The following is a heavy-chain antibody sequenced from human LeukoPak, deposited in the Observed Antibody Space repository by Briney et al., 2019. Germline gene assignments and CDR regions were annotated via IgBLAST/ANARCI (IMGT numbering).Heavy chain of an antibody. CDR2: ISSSSSTI. V-gene: IGHV3-48*01. CDR1: GFTFSSYS. CDR3: ARDGVQLERPPHDDAFDI. J-gene: IGHJ3*02. D-gene: IGHD1-1*01. Sequence: GGSLRLSCAASGFTFSSYSMNWVRQAPGKGLEWVSYISSSSSTIYYADSVKGRFTISRDNAKNSLYLQMNSLRAEDTAVYYCARDGVQLERPPHDDAFDIWGQGTMVTVSS.